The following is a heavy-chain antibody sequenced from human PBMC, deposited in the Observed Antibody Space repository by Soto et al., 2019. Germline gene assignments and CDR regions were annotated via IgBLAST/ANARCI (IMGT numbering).Heavy chain of an antibody. V-gene: IGHV1-69*13. CDR2: IIPIFGTA. CDR3: ARDHPIVVVPAAMVAGWFDP. CDR1: GGTFSSYA. Sequence: SVKVSCKASGGTFSSYAISWVRQAPGQGLEWMGGIIPIFGTANYAQKFQGRVTITADESTSTAYMELSSLRSEDTAVYYCARDHPIVVVPAAMVAGWFDPWGQGTLVTVSS. D-gene: IGHD2-2*01. J-gene: IGHJ5*02.